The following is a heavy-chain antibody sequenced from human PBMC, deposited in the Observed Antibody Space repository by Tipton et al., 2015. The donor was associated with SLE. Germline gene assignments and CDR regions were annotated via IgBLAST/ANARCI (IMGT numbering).Heavy chain of an antibody. CDR3: ARLGYAFWSRYADS. J-gene: IGHJ4*02. Sequence: TLSLTCTISSGSISTYHWSWLRQPPGKGLEWIGHIFTSGATNYNPSLKSRVTISVDTSNNQFSLKLTSVTATDTAVYYCARLGYAFWSRYADSWGQGTLVTVSS. CDR2: IFTSGAT. V-gene: IGHV4-4*08. CDR1: SGSISTYH. D-gene: IGHD3-3*01.